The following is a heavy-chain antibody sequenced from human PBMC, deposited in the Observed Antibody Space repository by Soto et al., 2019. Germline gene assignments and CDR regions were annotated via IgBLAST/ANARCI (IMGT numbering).Heavy chain of an antibody. D-gene: IGHD1-26*01. V-gene: IGHV1-18*01. Sequence: ASVKVSCKASGYTFITYGLSWVRQAPGQGFEWMGWISTFNGNTNYAQKFQGRVTMTTDTSTSTAYMELRSLGSDDTAVYYCARGGAKFDYWGQGALVTVSS. CDR3: ARGGAKFDY. J-gene: IGHJ4*02. CDR1: GYTFITYG. CDR2: ISTFNGNT.